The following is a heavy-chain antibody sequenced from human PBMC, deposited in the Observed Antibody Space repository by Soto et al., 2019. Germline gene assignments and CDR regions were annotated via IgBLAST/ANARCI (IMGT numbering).Heavy chain of an antibody. D-gene: IGHD1-26*01. V-gene: IGHV4-30-2*01. J-gene: IGHJ5*02. CDR1: GGSISSGGYP. CDR3: ARDSGESWFDP. Sequence: SETLSLTCAVSGGSISSGGYPWSWIRQPPGKGLEWIGYIYHSGSTYYNPSLKSRVTISVDRSKNQFSLKLSSVTAADTAVYYCARDSGESWFDPWGQGTLVTVSS. CDR2: IYHSGST.